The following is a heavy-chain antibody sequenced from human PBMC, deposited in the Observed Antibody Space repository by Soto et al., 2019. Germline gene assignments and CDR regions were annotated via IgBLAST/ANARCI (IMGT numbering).Heavy chain of an antibody. J-gene: IGHJ5*02. CDR1: GYTFTGYF. CDR3: ARVIRGAYYKSPLDT. D-gene: IGHD3-10*01. CDR2: INPYSGGA. V-gene: IGHV1-2*02. Sequence: GASVKVSCKASGYTFTGYFMHWVRQAPGQGLEWMGWINPYSGGADYAQRFQGRVTMTRDTSISTVYMELSRLRFDDTAVYYCARVIRGAYYKSPLDTWGQGTVVTVSS.